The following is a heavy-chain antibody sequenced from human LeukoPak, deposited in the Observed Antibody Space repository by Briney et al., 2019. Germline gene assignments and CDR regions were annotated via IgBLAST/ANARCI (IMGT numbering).Heavy chain of an antibody. CDR2: IRYDGSNK. V-gene: IGHV3-30*02. Sequence: TGGSLRLSCAASGFTFSSYGMHWLRQAPGKGLEWVAFIRYDGSNKYHAVSVKGRFTISRDNSKNTLYLQMNSLRAEDTAVYYCAKADFSGYYYWGQGTLVTVSS. D-gene: IGHD3-22*01. CDR1: GFTFSSYG. J-gene: IGHJ4*02. CDR3: AKADFSGYYY.